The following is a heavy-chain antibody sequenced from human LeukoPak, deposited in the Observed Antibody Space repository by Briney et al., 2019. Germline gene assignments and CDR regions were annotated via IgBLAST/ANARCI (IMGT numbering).Heavy chain of an antibody. J-gene: IGHJ4*02. V-gene: IGHV4-34*01. CDR3: AGVGMVATSGGGDYFDY. CDR2: ITHSGST. Sequence: PSETLSLTCAVYGGSFSGYYWSWLRPPPREGLEWIGDITHSGSTNYNPSLQSRVTISVDTSKNQFSLKLSSVTAADTAVYYCAGVGMVATSGGGDYFDYWGQGTLVTVSS. D-gene: IGHD5-12*01. CDR1: GGSFSGYY.